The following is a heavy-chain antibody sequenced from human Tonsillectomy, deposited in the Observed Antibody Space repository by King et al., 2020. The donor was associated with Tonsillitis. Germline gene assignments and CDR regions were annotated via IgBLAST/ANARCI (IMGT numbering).Heavy chain of an antibody. CDR3: TKWSYDNGFAHGLDV. D-gene: IGHD3-10*01. Sequence: VQLVESGGGLVKPGGSLRLSCTGSGFTFIHAWLSWVRQAPGKGLEWVVRINTKTDGGTSDYAAPVKGRLTSSRDDSKNTVHLKMNSLQTEDTAVYYCTKWSYDNGFAHGLDVWGQGTTVTVSS. J-gene: IGHJ6*02. CDR2: INTKTDGGTS. V-gene: IGHV3-15*01. CDR1: GFTFIHAW.